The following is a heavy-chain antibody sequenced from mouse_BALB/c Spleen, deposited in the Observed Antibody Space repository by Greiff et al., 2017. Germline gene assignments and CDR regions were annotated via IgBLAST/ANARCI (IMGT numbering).Heavy chain of an antibody. J-gene: IGHJ4*01. V-gene: IGHV1-7*01. CDR2: INPSTGYT. Sequence: VKLQESGAELAKPGASVKMSCKASGYTFTSYWMHWVKQRPGQGLEWIGYINPSTGYTEYNQKFKDKATLTADKSSSPAYMQLSSLTSEDSAVYYCARSSRFYAMDYWGQGISVTVSS. CDR1: GYTFTSYW. CDR3: ARSSRFYAMDY.